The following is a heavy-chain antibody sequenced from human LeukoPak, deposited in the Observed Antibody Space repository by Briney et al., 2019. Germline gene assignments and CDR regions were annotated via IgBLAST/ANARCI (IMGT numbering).Heavy chain of an antibody. J-gene: IGHJ4*02. CDR1: GDILTSYA. Sequence: ASVMVSCKASGDILTSYAMYWVRQATGQGLEWMGWIDTNTGNPTYAQGFTGQFVFSLDTSVSTAYLQISSLKAEDTAEYFCARGYDSSGYFSDWGQGTLVTVSS. V-gene: IGHV7-4-1*02. CDR2: IDTNTGNP. D-gene: IGHD3-22*01. CDR3: ARGYDSSGYFSD.